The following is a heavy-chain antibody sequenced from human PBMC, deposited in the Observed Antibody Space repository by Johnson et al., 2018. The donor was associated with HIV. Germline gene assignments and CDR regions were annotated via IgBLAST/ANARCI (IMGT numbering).Heavy chain of an antibody. CDR3: ARDPGALSSSI. J-gene: IGHJ3*02. D-gene: IGHD6-6*01. CDR2: ISGSGGST. CDR1: GFTLDDYG. V-gene: IGHV3-23*04. Sequence: EVQLVESGGGVVRPGGSLRLSCVVSGFTLDDYGMSWVRQAPGKWLEWVSAISGSGGSTYYADSVKGRFTIARDNSKNTLYLQMNSLRAEDTAVYYCARDPGALSSSIWGQGTMVTVSS.